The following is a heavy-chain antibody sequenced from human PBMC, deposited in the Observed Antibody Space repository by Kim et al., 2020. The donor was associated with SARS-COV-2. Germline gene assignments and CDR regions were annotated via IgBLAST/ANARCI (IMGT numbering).Heavy chain of an antibody. J-gene: IGHJ2*01. D-gene: IGHD6-13*01. V-gene: IGHV3-23*01. Sequence: SVEGRVTISRDNSKNTLYLQMNSLRAEDTAVYYCAKGVDIAAAGDWYFDLWGRGTLVTVSS. CDR3: AKGVDIAAAGDWYFDL.